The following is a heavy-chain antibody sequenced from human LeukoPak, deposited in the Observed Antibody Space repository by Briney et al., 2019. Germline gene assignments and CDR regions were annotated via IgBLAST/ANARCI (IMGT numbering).Heavy chain of an antibody. J-gene: IGHJ4*02. D-gene: IGHD1-7*01. Sequence: PGGSLRLSCAASGFTFSSYEMNWVRQAPGKGLEWVSYIGSSGSTIYYADSVKGRFTISGDNAKNSLYLQMNGLRAEDTAVYYCARAGLELEAFDYWGQGTLVTVSS. V-gene: IGHV3-48*03. CDR3: ARAGLELEAFDY. CDR1: GFTFSSYE. CDR2: IGSSGSTI.